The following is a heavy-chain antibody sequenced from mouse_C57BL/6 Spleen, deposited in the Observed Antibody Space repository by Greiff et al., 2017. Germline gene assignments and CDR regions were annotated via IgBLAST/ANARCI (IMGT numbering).Heavy chain of an antibody. CDR3: EIWGYAMDY. J-gene: IGHJ4*01. CDR2: IHPSASDT. Sequence: QVQLKQSGAELVKPGASVKVSCKASGYTFTSYWMHWVKQSPGQGLEWIGRIHPSASDTTYNQKFKGKATLTVDKSSSTAYMQLSSLTSEDSAVYYCEIWGYAMDYWGQGTSVTVSS. V-gene: IGHV1-74*01. CDR1: GYTFTSYW.